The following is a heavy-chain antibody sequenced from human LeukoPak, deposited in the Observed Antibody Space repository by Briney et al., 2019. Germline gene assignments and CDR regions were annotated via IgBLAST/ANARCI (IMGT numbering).Heavy chain of an antibody. CDR2: IGKSGHT. D-gene: IGHD2-15*01. CDR3: ASGAEGWNY. J-gene: IGHJ4*02. V-gene: IGHV3-13*01. Sequence: GGSLRLSCAASGFTFSSYDMHWVRQVTGKGLEWVSGIGKSGHTYYAGSVKGRFTISRENAKNSLYLQMNDLRAGDTAVYYCASGAEGWNYWGQGTLVTVSS. CDR1: GFTFSSYD.